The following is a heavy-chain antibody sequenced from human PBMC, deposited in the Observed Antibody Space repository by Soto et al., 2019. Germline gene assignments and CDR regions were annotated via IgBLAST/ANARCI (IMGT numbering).Heavy chain of an antibody. CDR2: IYPGDSET. D-gene: IGHD3-10*01. CDR1: AYTFTNYY. V-gene: IGHV5-51*01. Sequence: GESLKISCNGSAYTFTNYYIGWVRQMAGKGLEWMGIIYPGDSETTYSPSFQGQVTFSVDKSLNTAYLQWSSLKASGTAIYYCSITRHYHGAAFDSWGHGTLVTVSS. J-gene: IGHJ4*01. CDR3: SITRHYHGAAFDS.